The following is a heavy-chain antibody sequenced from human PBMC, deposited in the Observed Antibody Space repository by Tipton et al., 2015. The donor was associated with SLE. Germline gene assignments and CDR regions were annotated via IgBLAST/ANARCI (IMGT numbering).Heavy chain of an antibody. CDR2: ISNSGYTI. CDR3: ARGYTYGFDH. Sequence: SLRLSCAASGFTFRSYSMNWVRQAPGKGLGWVSYISNSGYTIHYAESVKGRFTVFRDDAKNSLYLQMNSLRAGDTAVYYCARGYTYGFDHWGQGALVTVSS. V-gene: IGHV3-48*01. CDR1: GFTFRSYS. D-gene: IGHD5-18*01. J-gene: IGHJ4*02.